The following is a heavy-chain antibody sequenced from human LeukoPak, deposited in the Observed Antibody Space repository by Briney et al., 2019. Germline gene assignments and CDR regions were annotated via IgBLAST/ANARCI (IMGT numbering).Heavy chain of an antibody. CDR3: ARDTSPSPRSSYFDALDM. CDR2: INKDGSKK. D-gene: IGHD6-13*01. J-gene: IGHJ3*02. CDR1: GFTFRNDW. V-gene: IGHV3-7*01. Sequence: GGSLRLSCATSGFTFRNDWVTWVRQAQGKGLEWVANINKDGSKKKYVDSVKGRFTISRDNTKNSVFLQMNSLRAEDTAIYYCARDTSPSPRSSYFDALDMWGQGTMVTVSS.